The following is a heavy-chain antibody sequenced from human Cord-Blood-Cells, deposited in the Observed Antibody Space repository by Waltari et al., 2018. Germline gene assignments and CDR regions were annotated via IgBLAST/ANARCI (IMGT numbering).Heavy chain of an antibody. J-gene: IGHJ4*02. CDR2: ISWNSGSI. Sequence: EVQLVVSGGGLVQPGRSLRLSCAASGFTLDDYAMHWVRQAPGKGLEWVSGISWNSGSIGYADSVKGRFTISRDNAKNSLYLQMNSLRAEDTALYYCAKVGDSSGWYFDYWGQGTLVTVSS. V-gene: IGHV3-9*01. CDR1: GFTLDDYA. D-gene: IGHD6-19*01. CDR3: AKVGDSSGWYFDY.